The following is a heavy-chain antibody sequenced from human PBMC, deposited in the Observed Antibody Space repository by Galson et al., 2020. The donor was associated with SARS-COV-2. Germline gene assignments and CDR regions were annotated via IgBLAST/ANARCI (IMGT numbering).Heavy chain of an antibody. V-gene: IGHV1-18*01. CDR3: ARVGREVVVVPAAMYYGMDV. J-gene: IGHJ6*02. D-gene: IGHD2-2*01. CDR2: ISTYXXNS. CDR1: GYTFTNYG. Sequence: ASVKVSCKASGYTFTNYGFSWVRQAPGQGLEWMGWISTYXXNSNYAQKLQGRVTMTTDTSTSTAYMELRSLRSDDTAVYYCARVGREVVVVPAAMYYGMDVWGQGTTVTVSS.